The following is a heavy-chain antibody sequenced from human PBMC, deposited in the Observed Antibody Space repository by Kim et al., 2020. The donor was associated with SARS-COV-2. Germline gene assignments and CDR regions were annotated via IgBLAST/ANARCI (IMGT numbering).Heavy chain of an antibody. D-gene: IGHD5-12*01. J-gene: IGHJ3*02. CDR1: GFTFSSYG. Sequence: GGSLRLSCAASGFTFSSYGMHWVRQAPGKGLEWVAVISYDGSNKYYADSVKGRFTISRDNSKNTLYLQMNSLRAEDTAVYYCARDGLRLRLLYAFDIWG. V-gene: IGHV3-33*05. CDR3: ARDGLRLRLLYAFDI. CDR2: ISYDGSNK.